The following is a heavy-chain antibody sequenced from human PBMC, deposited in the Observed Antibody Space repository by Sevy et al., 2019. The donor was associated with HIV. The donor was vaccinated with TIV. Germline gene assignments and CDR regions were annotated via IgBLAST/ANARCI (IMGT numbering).Heavy chain of an antibody. D-gene: IGHD6-19*01. CDR1: GYTFTSYD. CDR2: MNPNSGNT. V-gene: IGHV1-8*03. Sequence: ASVKVSCKASGYTFTSYDINWVRQATGQGLEWMGWMNPNSGNTGYAQKFQGRVTITRNTSISTAYMELSSLRSEDTAVYYCAREVGDSIAVAVSYYYYYIDVWGKGTTVTVSS. CDR3: AREVGDSIAVAVSYYYYYIDV. J-gene: IGHJ6*03.